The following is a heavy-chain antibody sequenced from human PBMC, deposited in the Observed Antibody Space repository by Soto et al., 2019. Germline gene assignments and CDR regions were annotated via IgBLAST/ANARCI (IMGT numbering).Heavy chain of an antibody. CDR3: ARDLGAKVYY. J-gene: IGHJ4*02. D-gene: IGHD3-16*01. CDR1: GYTFTSHG. CDR2: VSGYNGNT. Sequence: QAQLVQSGAEVKKPGASVKVSCKASGYTFTSHGISWVRQAPGQGLEWMGWVSGYNGNTNYAQKFQGRVTMTTDTSTTTAYMELRSTTSDDTAVYYCARDLGAKVYYWGQGTLVTVSS. V-gene: IGHV1-18*01.